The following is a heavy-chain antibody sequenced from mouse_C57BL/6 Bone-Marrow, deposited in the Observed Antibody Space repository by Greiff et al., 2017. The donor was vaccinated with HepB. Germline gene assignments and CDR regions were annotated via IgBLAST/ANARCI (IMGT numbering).Heavy chain of an antibody. D-gene: IGHD1-1*01. J-gene: IGHJ4*01. CDR2: ISYDGSN. CDR3: ARDALYYGKAMDY. Sequence: EVQLQESGPGLVKPSQSLSLTCSVTGYSITSGYYWNWIRQFPGNKLEWMGYISYDGSNNYNPSLKNRISITRDTSKNQFFLKLNSVTTEDTATYYCARDALYYGKAMDYWGQGTSVTVSS. CDR1: GYSITSGYY. V-gene: IGHV3-6*01.